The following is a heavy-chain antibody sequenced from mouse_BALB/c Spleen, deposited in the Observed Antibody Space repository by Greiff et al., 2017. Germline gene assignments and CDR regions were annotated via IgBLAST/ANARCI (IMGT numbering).Heavy chain of an antibody. Sequence: VQRVESGPGLVAPSQSLSITCTVSGFSLTGYGVNWVRQPPGKGLEWLGMIWGDGSTDYNSALKSRLSISKDNSKSQVFLKMNSLQTDDTARYYCARAGGYYGSCDYWGQGTTLTVSS. CDR1: GFSLTGYG. CDR2: IWGDGST. CDR3: ARAGGYYGSCDY. V-gene: IGHV2-6-7*01. D-gene: IGHD1-1*01. J-gene: IGHJ2*01.